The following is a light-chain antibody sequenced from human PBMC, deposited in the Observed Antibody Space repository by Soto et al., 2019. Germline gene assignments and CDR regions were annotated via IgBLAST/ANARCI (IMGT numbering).Light chain of an antibody. J-gene: IGKJ4*01. Sequence: DVVMTQSPLSLPVTLGQPASITCRSSQSLVSSDGNTYLNWFQQMPGQSPRRLIYKVSNRDSGVPDRFSGSGSDTDFTLEISRVEAEDVGVYYCMQGTYRPLTFGGGTKVEIK. V-gene: IGKV2-30*01. CDR1: QSLVSSDGNTY. CDR3: MQGTYRPLT. CDR2: KVS.